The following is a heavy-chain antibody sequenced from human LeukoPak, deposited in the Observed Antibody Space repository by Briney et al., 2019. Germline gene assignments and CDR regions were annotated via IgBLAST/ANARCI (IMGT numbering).Heavy chain of an antibody. J-gene: IGHJ4*02. CDR3: AKDHYYDSSGYLN. V-gene: IGHV3-33*06. CDR2: IWYDGSNK. D-gene: IGHD3-22*01. Sequence: QPGRSLRLSCAASGFTFSSYGMHWVRQAPGKGLEWVAVIWYDGSNKYYADSVKGRFTIPRDNSKNTLYLQMNSLRAEDTAVYYCAKDHYYDSSGYLNWGQGTLVTVSS. CDR1: GFTFSSYG.